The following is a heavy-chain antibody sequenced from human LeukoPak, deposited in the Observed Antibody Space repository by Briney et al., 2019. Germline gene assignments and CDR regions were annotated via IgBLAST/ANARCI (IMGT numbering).Heavy chain of an antibody. CDR1: GGSFSGYY. Sequence: SETLSLTCAVYGGSFSGYYWSWIRQPPGKGLEWIGEINHSGSTNYNPSLKSRVTISVDTSKNQFSLKLSSVTAADTAVYYCARRRYSSRVPNRFDPWGQGTLVTVSS. D-gene: IGHD6-13*01. CDR3: ARRRYSSRVPNRFDP. J-gene: IGHJ5*02. CDR2: INHSGST. V-gene: IGHV4-34*01.